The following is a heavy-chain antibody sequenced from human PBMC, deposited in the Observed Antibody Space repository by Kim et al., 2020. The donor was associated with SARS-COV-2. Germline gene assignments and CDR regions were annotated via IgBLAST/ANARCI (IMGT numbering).Heavy chain of an antibody. J-gene: IGHJ3*02. D-gene: IGHD1-26*01. V-gene: IGHV3-30-3*01. CDR1: GFTFSSYA. CDR2: ISYDGSNK. Sequence: GGSLRLSCAASGFTFSSYAMHWVRQAPGKGLEWVAVISYDGSNKYYADSVKGRFTISRDNSKNTLYLQMNSLRAEDTAVYYCARVPVGVRGGALGIWGQG. CDR3: ARVPVGVRGGALGI.